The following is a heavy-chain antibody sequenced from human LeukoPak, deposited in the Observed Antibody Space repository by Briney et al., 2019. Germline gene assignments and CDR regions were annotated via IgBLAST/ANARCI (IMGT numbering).Heavy chain of an antibody. D-gene: IGHD5-18*01. CDR2: ISYDGSNK. CDR3: ARGIVDTAMAGAFDI. Sequence: PGGSLRLSCAASGFTLSSYAMHWVRQAPGKGLEWVAVISYDGSNKYYADSVKGRFTISRDNSKNTPYLQMNSLRAEDTAAYYCARGIVDTAMAGAFDIWGQGTMVTVSS. CDR1: GFTLSSYA. V-gene: IGHV3-30-3*01. J-gene: IGHJ3*02.